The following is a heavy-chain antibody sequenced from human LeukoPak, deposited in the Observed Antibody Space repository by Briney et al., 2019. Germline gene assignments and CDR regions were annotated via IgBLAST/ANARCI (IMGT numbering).Heavy chain of an antibody. D-gene: IGHD2/OR15-2a*01. J-gene: IGHJ3*02. V-gene: IGHV5-51*01. CDR3: ARPYSTGIRDAYDM. Sequence: GESLKISCTASGYSFTNYWIAWVRQMPGAGLEWMGTIYPGDSDASYSPAFQGQFTLSVDRSTTTAYLQWPSLKASDTAMYYCARPYSTGIRDAYDMWGQGTMVIVSS. CDR2: IYPGDSDA. CDR1: GYSFTNYW.